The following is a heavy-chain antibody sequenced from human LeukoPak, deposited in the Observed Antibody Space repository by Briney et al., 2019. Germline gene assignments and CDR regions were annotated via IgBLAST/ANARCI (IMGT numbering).Heavy chain of an antibody. Sequence: PSETLSLTCTVSGCSINSHYWSWIRQPPGKGLEWIGDIYYKGNTNYNPSLKSRVTISVDTSKNHLSLKLTSVLAADTAIYYCVRRDNTGWNYFDYWGQGILVTVSS. CDR2: IYYKGNT. D-gene: IGHD6-19*01. J-gene: IGHJ4*02. CDR1: GCSINSHY. V-gene: IGHV4-59*08. CDR3: VRRDNTGWNYFDY.